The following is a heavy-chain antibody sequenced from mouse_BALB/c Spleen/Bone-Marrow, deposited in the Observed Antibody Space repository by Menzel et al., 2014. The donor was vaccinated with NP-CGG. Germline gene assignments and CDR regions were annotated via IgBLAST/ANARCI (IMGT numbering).Heavy chain of an antibody. Sequence: QVQLKESGAELARPGASAKLSCKTSGYTFTTYWMQWVKQRPGQGLEWIGAIYPGEGDTRYTQKFKGKATLTAGKSSSTAYMQLSNLTSEDSAVYYCSREPSNWGYYWGQGTTLTVSS. J-gene: IGHJ2*01. CDR3: SREPSNWGYY. CDR1: GYTFTTYW. CDR2: IYPGEGDT. V-gene: IGHV1-87*01.